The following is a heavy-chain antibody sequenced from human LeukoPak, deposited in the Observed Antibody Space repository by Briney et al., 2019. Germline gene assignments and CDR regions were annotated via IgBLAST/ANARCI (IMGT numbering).Heavy chain of an antibody. D-gene: IGHD3-10*01. CDR1: GFTVSSNY. CDR3: ARGGVDYYGSGTYYLMYYFDY. Sequence: GGSLRLSCAASGFTVSSNYMSWVRQAPGKGLEWVSVIYSGGSTYYADSVKGRFTISRDDPRNTLYLQMNSLRAEDTAVYFCARGGVDYYGSGTYYLMYYFDYWGQGALVTVSS. CDR2: IYSGGST. J-gene: IGHJ4*02. V-gene: IGHV3-53*01.